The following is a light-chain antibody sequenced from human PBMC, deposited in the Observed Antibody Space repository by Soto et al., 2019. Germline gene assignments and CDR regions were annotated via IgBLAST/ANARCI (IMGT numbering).Light chain of an antibody. J-gene: IGKJ4*01. CDR1: QSRLHSNGYNY. CDR3: LEALQSPLT. CDR2: VVS. Sequence: DIVMTQSPLSLPVTPGEPASISFRSSQSRLHSNGYNYLDWYLQKPGQAPQLLIYVVSSRASGVPDRFSGSGSGTDFTLKISRVEAEDVGVYYCLEALQSPLTFGGGTKVEIK. V-gene: IGKV2-28*01.